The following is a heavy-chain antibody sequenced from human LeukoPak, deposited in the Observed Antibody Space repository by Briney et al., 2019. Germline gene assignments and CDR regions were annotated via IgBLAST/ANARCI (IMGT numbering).Heavy chain of an antibody. J-gene: IGHJ4*02. V-gene: IGHV3-53*01. CDR3: AKGPAGNYGSGSYPDY. CDR1: GFTVSSNY. CDR2: IYSGGNT. Sequence: GGSLRLSCAASGFTVSSNYMSWVRQAPGKGLEWVSIIYSGGNTYYADSVKGRFTISRDNSKNTLYLQMNSLRAEDTAVYYCAKGPAGNYGSGSYPDYWGQGTLVTVSS. D-gene: IGHD3-10*01.